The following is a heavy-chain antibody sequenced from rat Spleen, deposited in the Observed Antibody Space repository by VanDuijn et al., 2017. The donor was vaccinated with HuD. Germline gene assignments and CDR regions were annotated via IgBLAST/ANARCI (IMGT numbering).Heavy chain of an antibody. D-gene: IGHD1-11*01. CDR3: ARSYGGYTQHWFAY. CDR1: GFSLISYS. J-gene: IGHJ3*01. Sequence: QVQLKESGPGLVQPSQTLSLTCTVSGFSLISYSVSWVRQPPGKGLEWMGRVQNGGSTDYNSALKSRLSISRHTSKSQVFLQMNSLQTDDTAIYFCARSYGGYTQHWFAYWGQGTLVTVSS. CDR2: VQNGGST. V-gene: IGHV2-1*01.